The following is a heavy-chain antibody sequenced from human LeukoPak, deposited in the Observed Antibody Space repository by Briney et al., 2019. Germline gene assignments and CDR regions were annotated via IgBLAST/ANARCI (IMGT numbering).Heavy chain of an antibody. J-gene: IGHJ4*02. CDR2: IYYSGST. Sequence: PSETLSLTCTVSGGSISSSSYYWGWIRQPPGKGLEWIGSIYYSGSTYYNPSLKSRVTISVDTSKNQFSLKLSSVTAADTAVYYCARQCRDGYNRYYFDYWGQGTLVTVSS. CDR3: ARQCRDGYNRYYFDY. D-gene: IGHD5-24*01. V-gene: IGHV4-39*01. CDR1: GGSISSSSYY.